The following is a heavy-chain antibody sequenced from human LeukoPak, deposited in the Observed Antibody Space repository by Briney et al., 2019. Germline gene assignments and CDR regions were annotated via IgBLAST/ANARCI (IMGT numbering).Heavy chain of an antibody. V-gene: IGHV1-18*01. J-gene: IGHJ4*02. Sequence: GASVRVSCKASGYTFTSYGMSWVRQAPGQGLEWMGWISAYNGNTNYAQTLQGRVTITRDKSTSTAYMELSSLRSDDTAVYYCAGDDNYGIFVNVDYWGQGTLVTVSS. CDR3: AGDDNYGIFVNVDY. CDR1: GYTFTSYG. D-gene: IGHD4-11*01. CDR2: ISAYNGNT.